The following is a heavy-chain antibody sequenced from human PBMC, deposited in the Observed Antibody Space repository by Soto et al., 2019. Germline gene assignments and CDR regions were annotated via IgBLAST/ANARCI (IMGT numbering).Heavy chain of an antibody. J-gene: IGHJ4*02. D-gene: IGHD6-25*01. V-gene: IGHV4-61*01. CDR1: GGSVNSGSYY. Sequence: SETLSLTCTASGGSVNSGSYYWSWTRQPPGKGLEWIGHIYYSGTTKYNPSLKNRVTMSVDTSNNQFSLRVNSVTVADTAIYFCARDYWGSGRRFDSWGQGALVTVSS. CDR2: IYYSGTT. CDR3: ARDYWGSGRRFDS.